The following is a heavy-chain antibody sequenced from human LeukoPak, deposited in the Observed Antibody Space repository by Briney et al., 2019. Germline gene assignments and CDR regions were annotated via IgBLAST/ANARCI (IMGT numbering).Heavy chain of an antibody. Sequence: PGGSVRLSCAASGXTFSRYWMHWVRQAPGRGLVWVSRINGDGSSIRYADSVKGRFTNSRDNAKNTLYLQMNSLRAEDTAVYYCARDYDSSGYYSFQHWGQGTLVTVSS. V-gene: IGHV3-74*01. CDR1: GXTFSRYW. CDR3: ARDYDSSGYYSFQH. CDR2: INGDGSSI. J-gene: IGHJ1*01. D-gene: IGHD3-22*01.